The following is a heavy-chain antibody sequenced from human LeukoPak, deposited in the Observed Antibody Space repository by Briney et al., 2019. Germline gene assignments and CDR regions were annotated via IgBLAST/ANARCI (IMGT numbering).Heavy chain of an antibody. CDR1: GYTFTGYY. CDR2: INPNSGGT. CDR3: ARGRGIAAAGTPLGY. Sequence: VASVKVSCKASGYTFTGYYMHWVRQAPGQGLEWMGWINPNSGGTNYAQKFQGRVTMTRDTSISTAYMELSRLRSDDTAAYYCARGRGIAAAGTPLGYWGQGTLVTVSS. J-gene: IGHJ4*02. V-gene: IGHV1-2*02. D-gene: IGHD6-13*01.